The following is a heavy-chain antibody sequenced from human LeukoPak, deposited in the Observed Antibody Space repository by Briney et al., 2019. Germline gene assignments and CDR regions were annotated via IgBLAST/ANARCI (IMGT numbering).Heavy chain of an antibody. Sequence: PGGSLRLSCTASGFTFGDSAMGWVRQAPGKGLEWVGFIRSEDYGATTEYAASVKGRFTISRDDSKSIAYLQMNSLKTEDTAVYYCARGHPYCGGDCYSPWGQGTLVTVSS. CDR3: ARGHPYCGGDCYSP. CDR1: GFTFGDSA. CDR2: IRSEDYGATT. D-gene: IGHD2-21*02. V-gene: IGHV3-49*04. J-gene: IGHJ5*02.